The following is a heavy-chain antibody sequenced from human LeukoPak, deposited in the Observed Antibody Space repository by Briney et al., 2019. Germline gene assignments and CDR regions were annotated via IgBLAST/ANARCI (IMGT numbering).Heavy chain of an antibody. Sequence: GRSLRLSWAVSGFTFDDYAMHWVRQAPGRGLEWVSGISWNSGSIGYADSVKGRFTISRDNAKNSLYLQMNRLRAEDTALYSCAKDLAGSYSRSSCDYWGQGTPVTVSS. J-gene: IGHJ4*02. D-gene: IGHD6-6*01. CDR1: GFTFDDYA. CDR3: AKDLAGSYSRSSCDY. V-gene: IGHV3-9*01. CDR2: ISWNSGSI.